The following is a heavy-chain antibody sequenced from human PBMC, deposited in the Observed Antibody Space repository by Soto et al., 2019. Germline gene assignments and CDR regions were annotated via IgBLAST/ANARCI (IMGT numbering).Heavy chain of an antibody. V-gene: IGHV3-9*01. D-gene: IGHD3-16*02. CDR3: VKDYRRNTNGLDS. CDR2: ISWNSAST. J-gene: IGHJ6*02. Sequence: EVQLVESGGGLVEPGKSLRLSCVVSGFTYEDFAMHWVRQAPGKGLEWVSGISWNSASTGYADSVTGRFTISRDNAKNSLYLQMRNLTGDDTAMYYCVKDYRRNTNGLDSWGPGTSVTVSS. CDR1: GFTYEDFA.